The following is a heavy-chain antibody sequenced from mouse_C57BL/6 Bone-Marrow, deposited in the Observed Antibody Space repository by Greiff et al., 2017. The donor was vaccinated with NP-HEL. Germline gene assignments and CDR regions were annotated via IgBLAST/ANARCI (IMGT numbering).Heavy chain of an antibody. CDR2: IDPNWVGT. CDR1: GYTFTSYL. Sequence: VQLQQPGAELVKPGASVKLSCKASGYTFTSYLMHWVKQRPGRGLEWIGRIDPNWVGTKYNEKFKSKATLTVDKPSSTAYIQLNSLTSEDSAVYYCARYYYGSSSFDYWGQGTTLTVSS. D-gene: IGHD1-1*01. CDR3: ARYYYGSSSFDY. J-gene: IGHJ2*01. V-gene: IGHV1-72*01.